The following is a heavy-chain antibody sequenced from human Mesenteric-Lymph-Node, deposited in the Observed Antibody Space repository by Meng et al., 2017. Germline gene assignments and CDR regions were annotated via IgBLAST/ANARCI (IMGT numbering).Heavy chain of an antibody. Sequence: LRLSCTVSGGSISSGSYYWSWIRQPAGKGLEWIGRIYTSGSTNYNPSLKSRVTISVDTSKNQFSLKLSSVTAADTAVYYCARGTTVTYYGMDVWGHGTTVTVSS. CDR3: ARGTTVTYYGMDV. CDR1: GGSISSGSYY. CDR2: IYTSGST. D-gene: IGHD4-11*01. J-gene: IGHJ6*02. V-gene: IGHV4-61*02.